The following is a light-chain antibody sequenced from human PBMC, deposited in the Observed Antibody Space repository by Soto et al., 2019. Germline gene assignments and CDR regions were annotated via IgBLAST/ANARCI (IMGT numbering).Light chain of an antibody. CDR1: SSNIGRNT. CDR2: SNN. Sequence: QSVPTQPPSASGTPGQRVTIYCSGSSSNIGRNTVNWYQHVPGTAPKLPIYSNNQRPSGVPDRFSGSKSGTSASLAISGLQSEDEADYYCATWDDSLNGVVFGGGTKLTVL. J-gene: IGLJ2*01. CDR3: ATWDDSLNGVV. V-gene: IGLV1-44*01.